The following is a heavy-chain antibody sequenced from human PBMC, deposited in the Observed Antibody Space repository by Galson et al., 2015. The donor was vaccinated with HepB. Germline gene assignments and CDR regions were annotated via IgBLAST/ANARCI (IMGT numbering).Heavy chain of an antibody. CDR1: GFTFRSYW. CDR3: VRDVRHGNFDY. V-gene: IGHV3-7*03. CDR2: IKEDGSEK. J-gene: IGHJ4*02. Sequence: LRLSCAASGFTFRSYWMAWVRQAPGKGLEWVANIKEDGSEKYYVDSVKGRYTISRDNAKNSLYLQMNSLRGEDTAVYYCVRDVRHGNFDYWGQGTLVTVSS.